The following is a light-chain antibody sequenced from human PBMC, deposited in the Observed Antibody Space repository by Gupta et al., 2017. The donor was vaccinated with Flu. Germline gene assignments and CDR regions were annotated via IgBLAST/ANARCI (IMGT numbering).Light chain of an antibody. CDR2: QDT. J-gene: IGLJ2*01. CDR3: QTWDSSTGV. Sequence: SPGKTASITCSGDKLGNKFVSWYQQKPGQSPVLVVYQDTKRPSGIPERFSGSNSGNTATLTISGAQAMDEADFYCQTWDSSTGVFGGGTKLTVL. CDR1: KLGNKF. V-gene: IGLV3-1*01.